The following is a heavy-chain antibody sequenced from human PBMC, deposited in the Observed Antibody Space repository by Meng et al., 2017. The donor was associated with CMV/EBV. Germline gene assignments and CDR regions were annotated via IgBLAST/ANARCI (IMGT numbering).Heavy chain of an antibody. V-gene: IGHV7-4-1*01. CDR3: ARDRDVLRFLEWLSPNYYYYYGMDV. J-gene: IGHJ6*02. CDR2: INTNTGNP. CDR1: GYTFTSYA. D-gene: IGHD3-3*01. Sequence: ASVKVSCKVSGYTFTSYAMNWVRQAPGQGLEWMGWINTNTGNPTYAQGFTGRFVFSLDTSVSTAYLQIYSLKAEDTAVYYCARDRDVLRFLEWLSPNYYYYYGMDVWGRGTTVTVSS.